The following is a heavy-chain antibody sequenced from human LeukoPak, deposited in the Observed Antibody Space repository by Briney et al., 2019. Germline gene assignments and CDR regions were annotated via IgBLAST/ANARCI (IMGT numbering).Heavy chain of an antibody. J-gene: IGHJ6*02. Sequence: AGGSLRLSCAASGFTFSSYGMHWVRQAPGKGLEWVAVISYDGSNKYYADSVKGRFTISRDNSKNTLCLQMNSLRAEDTAVYYCAKELGVVVPAAAPQYYYYYYGMDVWGQGTTVTVSS. D-gene: IGHD2-2*01. CDR3: AKELGVVVPAAAPQYYYYYYGMDV. CDR1: GFTFSSYG. V-gene: IGHV3-30*18. CDR2: ISYDGSNK.